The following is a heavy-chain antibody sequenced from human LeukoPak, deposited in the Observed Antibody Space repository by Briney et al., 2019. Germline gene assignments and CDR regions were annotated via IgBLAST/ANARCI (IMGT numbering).Heavy chain of an antibody. Sequence: PGRSLRLSCTASGFTFGVYAMSWVRQAPGKGLEWVGFIRSKAYGGTTEYAASVKGRFTISRDDSKSIAYLQMNSLKTEDTAVYYCTRTMVRGVVPNYYYYGMDVWGKGTTVTVSS. CDR1: GFTFGVYA. CDR2: IRSKAYGGTT. CDR3: TRTMVRGVVPNYYYYGMDV. V-gene: IGHV3-49*04. D-gene: IGHD3-10*01. J-gene: IGHJ6*04.